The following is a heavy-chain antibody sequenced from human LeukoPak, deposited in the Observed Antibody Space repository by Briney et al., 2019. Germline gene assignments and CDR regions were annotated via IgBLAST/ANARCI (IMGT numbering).Heavy chain of an antibody. Sequence: GGSLRLSCTASGFTFSSYTMSWVRQAPGKGLEWVSTITTSDGNTYYADSVKGRFTVSRDNSKNTLFLQMNSLRAEDTAVYYCAKDGGLWVSAHWGDSWGRGTLATVSS. CDR2: ITTSDGNT. CDR1: GFTFSSYT. D-gene: IGHD7-27*01. J-gene: IGHJ4*02. V-gene: IGHV3-23*01. CDR3: AKDGGLWVSAHWGDS.